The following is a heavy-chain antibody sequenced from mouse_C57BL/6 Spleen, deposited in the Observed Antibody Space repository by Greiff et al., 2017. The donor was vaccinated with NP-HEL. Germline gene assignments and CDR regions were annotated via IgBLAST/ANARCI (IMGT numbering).Heavy chain of an antibody. CDR3: ARLGHYDYGNYFDY. CDR1: GFTFSDYY. Sequence: EVMLVESEGGLVQPGSSMKLSCTASGFTFSDYYMAWVRQVPEKGLEWVANINYDGSSTYYLDSLKSRFIISRDNAKNILYLQMSSLKSEDTATYYCARLGHYDYGNYFDYWGQGTTLTVSS. D-gene: IGHD2-4*01. J-gene: IGHJ2*01. CDR2: INYDGSST. V-gene: IGHV5-16*01.